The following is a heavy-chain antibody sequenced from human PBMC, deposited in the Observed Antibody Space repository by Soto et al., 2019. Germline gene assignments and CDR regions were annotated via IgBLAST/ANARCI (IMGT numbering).Heavy chain of an antibody. D-gene: IGHD5-12*01. V-gene: IGHV3-23*01. CDR1: GFTFSSYA. CDR3: ARDLRSAYDVDY. CDR2: ISASGVST. J-gene: IGHJ4*02. Sequence: GGSLRLSCAASGFTFSSYAMSWVRQAPGKGLEWVSGISASGVSTYYADSVKGRFTISRDNSKNTLYLQMNSLRAEDTAVYYCARDLRSAYDVDYWGQGTLVTVSS.